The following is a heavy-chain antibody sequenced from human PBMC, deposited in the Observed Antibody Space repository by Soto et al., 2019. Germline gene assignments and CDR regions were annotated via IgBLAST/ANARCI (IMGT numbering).Heavy chain of an antibody. Sequence: EVQLVESGGGLVKPGGSLRLSCAASGFTFSNAWMSWVRQAPGKGLEWVGRIKSKTDGGTTDYAAPVKGRFTISRDDSKNTLYLQMNSLKTEDTAVYYCTTALGYYYGSGSWYYFDYWGQGTLVTVSS. D-gene: IGHD3-10*01. CDR1: GFTFSNAW. CDR3: TTALGYYYGSGSWYYFDY. J-gene: IGHJ4*02. CDR2: IKSKTDGGTT. V-gene: IGHV3-15*01.